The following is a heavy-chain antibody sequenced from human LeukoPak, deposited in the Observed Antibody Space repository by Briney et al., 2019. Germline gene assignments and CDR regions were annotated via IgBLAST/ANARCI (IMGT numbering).Heavy chain of an antibody. CDR2: IFGSGGSA. D-gene: IGHD2-15*01. CDR1: GFTFNSYA. V-gene: IGHV3-23*01. CDR3: GKTTVGYSSGRYPGWPVDY. J-gene: IGHJ4*02. Sequence: PGGSLRLSCVASGFTFNSYAMYWVRQAPGKRLEWISGIFGSGGSAHYADSVKGRFTISRDNSKNTVYLQLDSLRVEDTAVYYCGKTTVGYSSGRYPGWPVDYWGQGALVTVSS.